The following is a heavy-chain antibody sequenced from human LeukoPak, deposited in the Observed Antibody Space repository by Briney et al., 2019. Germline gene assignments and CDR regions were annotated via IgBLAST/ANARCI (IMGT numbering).Heavy chain of an antibody. Sequence: GGSLRLSCAASGFTFSNYWVGWVRQAPGKGLESVANIKRDGSEKYYVDSVKGRFTISRDNAKNSLYLQMNSLRAEDTAVYYCARGPNIYSGSYHEGDCYMDVWGKGTTVTASS. CDR3: ARGPNIYSGSYHEGDCYMDV. V-gene: IGHV3-7*01. J-gene: IGHJ6*03. CDR2: IKRDGSEK. D-gene: IGHD1-26*01. CDR1: GFTFSNYW.